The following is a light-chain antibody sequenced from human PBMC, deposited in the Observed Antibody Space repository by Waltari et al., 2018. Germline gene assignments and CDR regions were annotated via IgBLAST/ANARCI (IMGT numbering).Light chain of an antibody. V-gene: IGKV3-15*01. J-gene: IGKJ5*01. CDR1: QSVSSN. Sequence: EIVMTQSPATLSVSPGERATLSCRASQSVSSNLAWYQQKPGQAPRLLIDGASTRATGIPARFSGSGSGTEFTLTISSLQSEDFAVYYCQQYNNWPFFGQGTRLEIK. CDR2: GAS. CDR3: QQYNNWPF.